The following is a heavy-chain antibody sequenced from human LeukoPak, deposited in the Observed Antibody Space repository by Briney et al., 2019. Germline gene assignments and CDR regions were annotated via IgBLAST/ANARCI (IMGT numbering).Heavy chain of an antibody. Sequence: SETLSLTCTVSGGSISSSSYYWGWIRQPPGKGLEWIGSIYYSGSTYYNPSLKSRVTISVDTSKNQFSLKLSSVTAADTAVYYCARSRYSYGEGIHFDYWGQGTLVTVSS. CDR3: ARSRYSYGEGIHFDY. CDR1: GGSISSSSYY. D-gene: IGHD5-18*01. J-gene: IGHJ4*02. V-gene: IGHV4-39*07. CDR2: IYYSGST.